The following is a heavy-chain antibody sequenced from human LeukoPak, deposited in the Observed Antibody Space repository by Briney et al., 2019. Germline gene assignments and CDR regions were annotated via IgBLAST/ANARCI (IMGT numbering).Heavy chain of an antibody. J-gene: IGHJ3*02. D-gene: IGHD6-13*01. CDR1: GFTYSSYS. V-gene: IGHV3-21*01. CDR3: ARDRAAGYSSSWYTYDAFDI. CDR2: ISSSSSYI. Sequence: GGSLRLSCAASGFTYSSYSMNWVRQAPGKGLEWVSSISSSSSYIYYADSVKGRFTISRDNAKNSLYLQMNSLRAEDTAVYYCARDRAAGYSSSWYTYDAFDIWGQGTMVTVSS.